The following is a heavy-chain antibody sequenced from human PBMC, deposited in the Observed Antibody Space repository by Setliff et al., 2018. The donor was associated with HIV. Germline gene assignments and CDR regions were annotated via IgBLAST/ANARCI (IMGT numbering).Heavy chain of an antibody. J-gene: IGHJ3*02. D-gene: IGHD2-2*01. V-gene: IGHV4-31*03. CDR3: ARRNQPPDLAFDI. CDR1: GDSITSGGYY. CDR2: IYYTGSA. Sequence: PSETLSLTCTVSGDSITSGGYYWSWIRQHPGKGLEWIGFIYYTGSALYNPSLMSRVSMSVDTSKNQFSLKLSSVTAADTAVYYCARRNQPPDLAFDIWGQGTMVTVSS.